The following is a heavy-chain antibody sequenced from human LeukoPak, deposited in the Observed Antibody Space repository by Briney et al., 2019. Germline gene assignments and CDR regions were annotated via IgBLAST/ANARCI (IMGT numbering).Heavy chain of an antibody. CDR3: ARGPLWFGESRAFDI. J-gene: IGHJ3*02. Sequence: GGSLRLSCAASGFTVSSNYMSWVRQAPGKGLEWVSVIYSGGSTYYADSVKGRFTISGDNSKNTLYLQMNSLRAEDTAVYYCARGPLWFGESRAFDIWGQGTMVTVSS. CDR1: GFTVSSNY. CDR2: IYSGGST. V-gene: IGHV3-53*01. D-gene: IGHD3-10*01.